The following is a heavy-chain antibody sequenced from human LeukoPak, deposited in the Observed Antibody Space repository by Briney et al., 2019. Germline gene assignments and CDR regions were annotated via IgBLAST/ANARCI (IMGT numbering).Heavy chain of an antibody. CDR3: AKPYYYDSSGYDDAFGI. D-gene: IGHD3-22*01. Sequence: ASVKVSCKASGYTFTSYGISWVRQAPGQGLEWMGWINPNSGGTNYAQKFQGRVTMTRDTSISTAYMELSRLRSDDTAVYYCAKPYYYDSSGYDDAFGIWGQGTMVTVSS. J-gene: IGHJ3*02. V-gene: IGHV1-2*02. CDR2: INPNSGGT. CDR1: GYTFTSYG.